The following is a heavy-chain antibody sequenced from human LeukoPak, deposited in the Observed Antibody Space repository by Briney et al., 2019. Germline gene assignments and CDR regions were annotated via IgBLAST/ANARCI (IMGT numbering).Heavy chain of an antibody. CDR3: ARGGRSYYDSSGYHYS. J-gene: IGHJ4*02. CDR2: INHSGST. V-gene: IGHV4-34*01. D-gene: IGHD3-22*01. Sequence: PSETLSLTCTVYGGSFSDYYWSWIRQPPGKGLEWIGEINHSGSTNYSPSLKSRVTISVDTSNNQFSLKLSSVTAADTAVYYCARGGRSYYDSSGYHYSWGQGILVTVSS. CDR1: GGSFSDYY.